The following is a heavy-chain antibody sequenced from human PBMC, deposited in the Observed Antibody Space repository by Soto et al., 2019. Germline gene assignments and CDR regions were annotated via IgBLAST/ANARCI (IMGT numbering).Heavy chain of an antibody. J-gene: IGHJ5*02. CDR2: IYHSGST. V-gene: IGHV4-38-2*01. CDR1: GYSISSGYY. D-gene: IGHD6-13*01. Sequence: SETLSLTCAVSGYSISSGYYWGWIRQPPGKGLEWIGSIYHSGSTYYNPSLKSRVTISVDTSKNQFSLKLSSVTAADTAVYYCARAGPGIAAAGSWFDPWGQGTLVTVSS. CDR3: ARAGPGIAAAGSWFDP.